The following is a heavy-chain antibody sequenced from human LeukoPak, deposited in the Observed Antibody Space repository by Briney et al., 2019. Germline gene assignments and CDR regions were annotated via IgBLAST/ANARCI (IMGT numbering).Heavy chain of an antibody. CDR2: ISSSSSYT. CDR1: GFTFSDYY. D-gene: IGHD3-9*01. CDR3: ARYNDILTGSNNWFDP. J-gene: IGHJ5*02. Sequence: GSLRLSCAASGFTFSDYYMSWIRQAPGKGLEWVSYISSSSSYTNYADSVKGRFTISRDNAKNSLYLQMISLRAEDTAVYYCARYNDILTGSNNWFDPWGQGTLVTVSS. V-gene: IGHV3-11*06.